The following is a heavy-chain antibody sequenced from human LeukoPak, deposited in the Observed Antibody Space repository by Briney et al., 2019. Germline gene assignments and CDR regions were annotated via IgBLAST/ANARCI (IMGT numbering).Heavy chain of an antibody. CDR3: ARMTRLWYFDP. CDR1: GRSLIINSYY. CDR2: IYYSGST. Sequence: PSETLSLTCTVSGRSLIINSYYWAWIRQPPGKGLEWIGSIYYSGSTYYNPSLKSRVTISIDTSKNQCSLKLSSVTAADTAVYYCARMTRLWYFDPWGQGTLVTVSS. J-gene: IGHJ5*02. V-gene: IGHV4-39*01. D-gene: IGHD6-13*01.